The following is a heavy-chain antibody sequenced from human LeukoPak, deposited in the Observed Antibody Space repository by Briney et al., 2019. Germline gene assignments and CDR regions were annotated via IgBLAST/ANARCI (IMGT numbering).Heavy chain of an antibody. CDR3: AKDARRTDGWYFFDY. Sequence: GGSLRLSCAASGFAFSNQAMGWVRQAPGKGLEWVSVISDSGSITYYADSVKGRFTISRDNSQNTLFLQMNSLRAKDTAVYYCAKDARRTDGWYFFDYWGQGALVTVSS. CDR2: ISDSGSIT. J-gene: IGHJ4*02. CDR1: GFAFSNQA. V-gene: IGHV3-23*01. D-gene: IGHD6-19*01.